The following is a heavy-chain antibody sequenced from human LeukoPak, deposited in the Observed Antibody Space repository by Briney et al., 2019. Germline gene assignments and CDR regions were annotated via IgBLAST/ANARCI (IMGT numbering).Heavy chain of an antibody. CDR1: GGSISSSSYY. J-gene: IGHJ4*02. CDR2: IYYSGST. Sequence: KPSETLSLTCTVSGGSISSSSYYWGWIRQPPGKGLEWIGSIYYSGSTYYNPSLKSRVTISVDTSKNQFSLKLSSVTAADTAVYYCARTPRDRITMVRGTNGGYFDYWGQGTLVTVSS. CDR3: ARTPRDRITMVRGTNGGYFDY. D-gene: IGHD3-10*01. V-gene: IGHV4-39*07.